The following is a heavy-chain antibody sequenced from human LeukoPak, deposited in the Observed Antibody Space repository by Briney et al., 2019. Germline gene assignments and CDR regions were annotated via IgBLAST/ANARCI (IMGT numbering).Heavy chain of an antibody. Sequence: SETLSLTCAVYGGSFSGYYWSWIRQPPGKGLEWIGEINHSGSTNYNPSLKNRVTISVDTSKNQFSLKLSSVTAADTAVYYCARGTRVAGHDYWGQGTLVTVSS. V-gene: IGHV4-34*01. J-gene: IGHJ4*02. CDR2: INHSGST. D-gene: IGHD6-19*01. CDR3: ARGTRVAGHDY. CDR1: GGSFSGYY.